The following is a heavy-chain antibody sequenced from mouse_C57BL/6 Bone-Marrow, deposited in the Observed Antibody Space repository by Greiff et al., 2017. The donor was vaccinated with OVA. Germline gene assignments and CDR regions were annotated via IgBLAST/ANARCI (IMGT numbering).Heavy chain of an antibody. CDR3: ARWRNYGSPPYWYFDV. CDR2: ISYSGST. V-gene: IGHV3-1*01. J-gene: IGHJ1*03. CDR1: GYSITSGYD. D-gene: IGHD1-1*01. Sequence: EVKVEESGPGMVKPSQSLSLTCTVTGYSITSGYDWHWIRHFPGNKLEWMGYISYSGSTNYNPSLKSRISITHDTSKNHFFLKLNSVTTEDTATYYCARWRNYGSPPYWYFDVWGTGTTVTVSS.